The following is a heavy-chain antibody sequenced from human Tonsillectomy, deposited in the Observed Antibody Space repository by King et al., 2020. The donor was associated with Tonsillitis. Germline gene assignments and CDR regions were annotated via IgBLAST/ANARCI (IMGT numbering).Heavy chain of an antibody. V-gene: IGHV3-30-3*01. CDR3: ARVPDAFDI. J-gene: IGHJ3*02. Sequence: QLVQSGGGVVQPVRSLRLSCAASGFTFSTSAMHWVRQAPGKGLEWVAVVSYDGSNKYYADSVKGRFTISRDNSKNTLYLQMNSLRAEDTAVYYCARVPDAFDIWGQGTMVTVSS. CDR2: VSYDGSNK. CDR1: GFTFSTSA.